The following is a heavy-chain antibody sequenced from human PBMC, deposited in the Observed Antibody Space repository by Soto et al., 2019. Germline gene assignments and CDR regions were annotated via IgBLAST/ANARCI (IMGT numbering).Heavy chain of an antibody. Sequence: GGSLRLSCAASGFTFSSYGMHWVRQAPGKGLEWVAVISYDGGNKYYADSVKGRFTISRDNSKNTLYLQMNSLRAEDTAVYYCAKDRPDYGDSLNFDYWGQGTLVTVSS. V-gene: IGHV3-30*18. J-gene: IGHJ4*02. CDR1: GFTFSSYG. D-gene: IGHD4-17*01. CDR3: AKDRPDYGDSLNFDY. CDR2: ISYDGGNK.